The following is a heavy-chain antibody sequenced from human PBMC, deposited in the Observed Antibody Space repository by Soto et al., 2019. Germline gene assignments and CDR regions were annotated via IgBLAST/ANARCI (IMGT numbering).Heavy chain of an antibody. J-gene: IGHJ6*03. D-gene: IGHD2-2*01. Sequence: GGSLRLSCAASGFTFSSYAMSWVRQAPGKGLEWVSAISGSGGSTYYADSVKGRFTISRDNSKNTLYLQMNSLRAEDTAVYYCAKHAPQWGYYYYYYMDVWGKGTTVTVSS. V-gene: IGHV3-23*01. CDR3: AKHAPQWGYYYYYYMDV. CDR2: ISGSGGST. CDR1: GFTFSSYA.